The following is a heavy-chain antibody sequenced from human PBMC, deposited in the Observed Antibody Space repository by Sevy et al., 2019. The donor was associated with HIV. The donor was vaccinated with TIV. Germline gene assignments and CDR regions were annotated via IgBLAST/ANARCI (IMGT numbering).Heavy chain of an antibody. CDR1: GFTFSSYG. CDR3: AKVYYYDSSGYALPAQNYYYYMDV. V-gene: IGHV3-30*02. D-gene: IGHD3-22*01. J-gene: IGHJ6*03. CDR2: IRYDGSNK. Sequence: GGSLRLSCAASGFTFSSYGMHWVRQAPGKGLEWVAFIRYDGSNKYYADSVKGRFTISRDNSKNTLYLQMNSLRAEDTAVYYCAKVYYYDSSGYALPAQNYYYYMDVWGKGTTDTVSS.